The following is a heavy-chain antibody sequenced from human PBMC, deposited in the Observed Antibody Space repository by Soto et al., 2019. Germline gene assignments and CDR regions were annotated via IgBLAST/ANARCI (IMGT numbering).Heavy chain of an antibody. CDR2: IIPIFGTA. CDR3: ARDKRLKFIGCYARPKDAFSI. V-gene: IGHV1-69*13. CDR1: GGTFSSYA. J-gene: IGHJ3*02. Sequence: SVKVSCKASGGTFSSYAISWVRQAPGQGLEWMGGIIPIFGTANYAQKFQGRVTITADESTSTAYMELSSLRSEDTAVYYCARDKRLKFIGCYARPKDAFSIWGQGTLVTVSS. D-gene: IGHD2-15*01.